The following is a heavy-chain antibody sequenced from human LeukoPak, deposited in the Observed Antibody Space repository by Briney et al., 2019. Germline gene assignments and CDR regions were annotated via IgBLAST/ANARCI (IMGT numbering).Heavy chain of an antibody. Sequence: GRSLRLSCAASAFTFSSYAMHWVRQAPGKGLEWVAVTSYDESTKHYADSVKGRFTIPRDNYKNTLYLQMNSLRADDTAVYYRARGDGWFGELLNFDYWGQGTLVTVSS. CDR1: AFTFSSYA. J-gene: IGHJ4*02. CDR2: TSYDESTK. D-gene: IGHD3-10*01. V-gene: IGHV3-30-3*01. CDR3: ARGDGWFGELLNFDY.